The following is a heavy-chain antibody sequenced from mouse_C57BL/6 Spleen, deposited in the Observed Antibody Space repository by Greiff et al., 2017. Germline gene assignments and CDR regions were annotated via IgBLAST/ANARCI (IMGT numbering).Heavy chain of an antibody. CDR2: ISSGSSTI. CDR1: GFTFSDYG. CDR3: ARRSNYFYYFDY. Sequence: EVMLVESGGGLVKPGGSLKLSCAASGFTFSDYGMHWVRQAPEKGLEWVAYISSGSSTIYYADTVKGRFTISRDNAKNTLFLHMTSLRSEDTAMYYCARRSNYFYYFDYWGQGTPLTVSS. D-gene: IGHD2-5*01. V-gene: IGHV5-17*01. J-gene: IGHJ2*01.